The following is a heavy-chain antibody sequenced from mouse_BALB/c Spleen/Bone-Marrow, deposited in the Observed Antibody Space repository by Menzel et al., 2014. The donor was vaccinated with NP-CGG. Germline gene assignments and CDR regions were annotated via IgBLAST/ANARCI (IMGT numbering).Heavy chain of an antibody. V-gene: IGHV1-52*01. CDR3: VRGGSFDY. CDR1: GYTFTSYW. Sequence: VQLQESGAELVRPGASVQLSCKASGYTFTSYWMNWIKQRPEHGLEWIGRIDTYNSEPLYNQKFKDKAILTVDKSSITAYIQLSSLTSEDSAVYYCVRGGSFDYWGQGTTLTVSS. CDR2: IDTYNSEP. J-gene: IGHJ2*01.